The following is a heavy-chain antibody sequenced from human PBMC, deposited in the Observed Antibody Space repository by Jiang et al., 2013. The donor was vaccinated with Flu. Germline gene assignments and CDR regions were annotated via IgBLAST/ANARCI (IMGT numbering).Heavy chain of an antibody. CDR1: GGTFSSYA. V-gene: IGHV1-69*01. Sequence: SGAEVKKPGSSVKVSCKASGGTFSSYAISWVRQAPGQGLEWMGGIIPIFGTANYAQKFQGRVTITADESTSTAYMELSSLRSEDTAVYYCARPSPNCSSTSCYAGYYYYYMDVWGKGPTVTVSS. CDR2: IIPIFGTA. CDR3: ARPSPNCSSTSCYAGYYYYYMDV. D-gene: IGHD2-2*01. J-gene: IGHJ6*03.